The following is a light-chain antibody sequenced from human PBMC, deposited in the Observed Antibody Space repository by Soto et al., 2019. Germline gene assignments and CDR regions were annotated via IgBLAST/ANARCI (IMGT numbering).Light chain of an antibody. CDR1: SSDVGAYDF. Sequence: QSALTQPRSVSGSPGQSVTISCTGTSSDVGAYDFVSWYQQHPGKAPKLMTYDVSARPSGVPDRFSGSKSGNTASLTISGLQAGDEADYYYCSYGGSYPYVFGTGTKVTVL. CDR3: CSYGGSYPYV. V-gene: IGLV2-11*01. J-gene: IGLJ1*01. CDR2: DVS.